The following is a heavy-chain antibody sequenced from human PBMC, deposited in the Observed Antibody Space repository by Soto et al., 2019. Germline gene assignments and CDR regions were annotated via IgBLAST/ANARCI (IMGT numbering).Heavy chain of an antibody. J-gene: IGHJ4*02. CDR1: GGSISSGGYY. Sequence: SETLSLTCTVSGGSISSGGYYWSWIRQHPGKGLEWIGYTYYSGSTYYNPSLKSRVTISVDTSKNQFSLKLSSVTAADTAVYYCARADASIWFGLNWGQGTLVTVS. D-gene: IGHD3-10*01. CDR3: ARADASIWFGLN. CDR2: TYYSGST. V-gene: IGHV4-31*03.